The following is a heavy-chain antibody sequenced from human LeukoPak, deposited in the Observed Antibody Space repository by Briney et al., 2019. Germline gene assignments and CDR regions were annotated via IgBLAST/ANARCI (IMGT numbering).Heavy chain of an antibody. D-gene: IGHD3-22*01. V-gene: IGHV4-59*01. J-gene: IGHJ3*02. CDR1: GGSLASYY. CDR2: IYYTGNT. Sequence: SETLSLTCTVSGGSLASYYWIWIRQPPGKGLEWIRYIYYTGNTNYNPSLKSRATISVDTSKNQFSLKLSSVTAADTAVYYCTRWNYDSSGHRPFDIWGQGTMVTVSS. CDR3: TRWNYDSSGHRPFDI.